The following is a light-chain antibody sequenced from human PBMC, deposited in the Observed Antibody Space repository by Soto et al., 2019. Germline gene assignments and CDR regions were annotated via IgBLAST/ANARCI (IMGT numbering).Light chain of an antibody. CDR2: DAS. J-gene: IGKJ1*01. CDR1: QSISSW. CDR3: QQYQSYSRT. Sequence: DIQMTQSPSTLSASVGDRVTTTCRASQSISSWLAWYQQKPGKAPKLLIYDASSLESGVPSRFSGSGSGTEFTLTISSLKPDDFATYYCQQYQSYSRTFGQGTKVEIK. V-gene: IGKV1-5*01.